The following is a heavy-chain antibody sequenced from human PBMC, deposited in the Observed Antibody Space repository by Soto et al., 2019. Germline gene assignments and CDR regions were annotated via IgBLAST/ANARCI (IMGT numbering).Heavy chain of an antibody. CDR2: INAGNGNT. V-gene: IGHV1-3*01. Sequence: ASVKVSCKASGYTFTSYAMHWVRQAPGQRLEWMGWINAGNGNTKYSQKFQGRVTMTRDTSTSTVYMELSSLRSEASAVYYCARGKIAEYYFDYWGQGTLVAVSS. CDR1: GYTFTSYA. J-gene: IGHJ4*02. D-gene: IGHD6-13*01. CDR3: ARGKIAEYYFDY.